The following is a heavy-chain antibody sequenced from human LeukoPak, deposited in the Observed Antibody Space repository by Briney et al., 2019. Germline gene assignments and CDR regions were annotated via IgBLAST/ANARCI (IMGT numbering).Heavy chain of an antibody. J-gene: IGHJ4*02. Sequence: SETLSLTCTVSGGSISSYYWSWIRQPPGKGLEWIGYIYYSGSTNYNPSLKSRVTISVDTSKNQFSLRLSSVTAADTAVYYCARLSGSYYFDYWGQGTLVTVSS. D-gene: IGHD1-26*01. CDR2: IYYSGST. CDR1: GGSISSYY. CDR3: ARLSGSYYFDY. V-gene: IGHV4-59*08.